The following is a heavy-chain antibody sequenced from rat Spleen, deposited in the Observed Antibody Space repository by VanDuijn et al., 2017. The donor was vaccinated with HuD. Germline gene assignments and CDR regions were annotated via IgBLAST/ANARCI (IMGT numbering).Heavy chain of an antibody. D-gene: IGHD1-9*01. CDR3: ARQGYYGYNYGFAY. J-gene: IGHJ3*01. Sequence: EVQLVESDGGLVQPGRSLKLSCAASGFTFSDYYMAWVRQAPTKGLEWVATISSDGISTYYRDSVRGRFTISSDNAKTTLYLQMDSLRSEDTATYYCARQGYYGYNYGFAYWGQGTLVTVSS. CDR1: GFTFSDYY. CDR2: ISSDGIST. V-gene: IGHV5-29*01.